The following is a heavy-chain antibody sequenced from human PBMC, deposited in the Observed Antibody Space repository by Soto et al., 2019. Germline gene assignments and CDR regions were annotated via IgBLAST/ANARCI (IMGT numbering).Heavy chain of an antibody. CDR3: ARDVLMGTYYYGMDV. CDR2: IYYSGST. J-gene: IGHJ6*02. Sequence: SETLSLTCTVSGGSVSSGGYYWSWIRQPPGKGLEWIGYIYYSGSTNYNPSLKSRVTISVDTSKNQFSLKLSSVTAADTAVYYCARDVLMGTYYYGMDVRGQGTTVTVSS. CDR1: GGSVSSGGYY. D-gene: IGHD2-8*01. V-gene: IGHV4-61*08.